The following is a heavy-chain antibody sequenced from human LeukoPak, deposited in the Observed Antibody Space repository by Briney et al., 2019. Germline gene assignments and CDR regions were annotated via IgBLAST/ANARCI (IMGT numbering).Heavy chain of an antibody. Sequence: GGSLRLSCAASGFTFSTYGLHWVRQAPGKGLEWVAVIWNDGSIRYYADSVKGRFTISRDNSKNTLYLQMNNLRAEDTAVYYCARASGSYDYWGQGTLVTVSS. D-gene: IGHD1-26*01. CDR2: IWNDGSIR. J-gene: IGHJ4*02. CDR3: ARASGSYDY. V-gene: IGHV3-33*01. CDR1: GFTFSTYG.